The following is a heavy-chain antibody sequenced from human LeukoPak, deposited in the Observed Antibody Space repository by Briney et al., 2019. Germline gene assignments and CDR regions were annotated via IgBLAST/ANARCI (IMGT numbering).Heavy chain of an antibody. CDR1: GFTFSSYS. D-gene: IGHD3-10*01. V-gene: IGHV3-21*01. Sequence: GGSLRLSCAASGFTFSSYSMNWVRQAPGKGLEWVSFISSSSSYIYYADSVKGRFTISRDNAKNSLYLQMNSLRAEDTAVYYCARIARFGEDYWGQGTLVTVPS. CDR3: ARIARFGEDY. CDR2: ISSSSSYI. J-gene: IGHJ4*02.